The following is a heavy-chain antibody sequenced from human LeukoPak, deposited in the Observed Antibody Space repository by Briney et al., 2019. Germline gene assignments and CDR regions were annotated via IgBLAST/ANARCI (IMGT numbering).Heavy chain of an antibody. CDR3: ARDPNYGDYPDAFDI. V-gene: IGHV3-48*02. D-gene: IGHD4-17*01. CDR1: GFTFSSYS. Sequence: GGSLRLSCAASGFTFSSYSMNWVRQAPGKGLEWVSYISSSSSTIYYADSVKGRFTISRDNAKNSLYLQMNSLRDEDTAVCYCARDPNYGDYPDAFDIWGQGTMVTVSS. J-gene: IGHJ3*02. CDR2: ISSSSSTI.